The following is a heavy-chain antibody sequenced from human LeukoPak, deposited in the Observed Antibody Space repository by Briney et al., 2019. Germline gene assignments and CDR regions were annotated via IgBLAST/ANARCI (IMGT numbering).Heavy chain of an antibody. J-gene: IGHJ6*02. CDR3: ATDRGSSWGNYGMDV. V-gene: IGHV3-23*01. Sequence: PGGSLRLSCGGSGFTFSSYAMSWVRQAPGKGLEWVSAISGSGTDTFYANSVKGRFTISRDNPKNTLYLQMNSLRAEDTAVYYCATDRGSSWGNYGMDVWGQGTTVTVS. D-gene: IGHD6-13*01. CDR1: GFTFSSYA. CDR2: ISGSGTDT.